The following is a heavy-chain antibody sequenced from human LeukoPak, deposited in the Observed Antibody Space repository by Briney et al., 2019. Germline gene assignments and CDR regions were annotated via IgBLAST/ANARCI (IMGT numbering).Heavy chain of an antibody. CDR2: ISAYNGNT. Sequence: ASVKVSCKASGYTFTSYGISWVRQAPGQGLEWMGWISAYNGNTNYAQKLQGRVTMTRDTSTSTVYMALSSLRSEDTAVYYCGRTTGAYYCDYWGQGTLVTVSS. J-gene: IGHJ4*02. CDR3: GRTTGAYYCDY. V-gene: IGHV1-18*01. CDR1: GYTFTSYG. D-gene: IGHD1-1*01.